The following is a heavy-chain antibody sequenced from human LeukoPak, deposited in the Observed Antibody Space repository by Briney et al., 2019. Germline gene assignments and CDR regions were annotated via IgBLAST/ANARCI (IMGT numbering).Heavy chain of an antibody. CDR1: GFTFSSYG. CDR2: IRYDGSNK. V-gene: IGHV3-30*02. Sequence: PGGSLRLSCAASGFTFSSYGMHWVRQAPGKGLEWVAFIRYDGSNKYYADSVKGRFTISRDNSKNTLYLQMNSLRAEDTAVYYCAKDCVVVPAAIPDDAFDIRGQGTMVTVSS. D-gene: IGHD2-2*02. CDR3: AKDCVVVPAAIPDDAFDI. J-gene: IGHJ3*02.